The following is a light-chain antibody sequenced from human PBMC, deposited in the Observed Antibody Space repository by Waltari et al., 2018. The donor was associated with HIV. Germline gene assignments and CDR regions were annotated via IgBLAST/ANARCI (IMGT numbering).Light chain of an antibody. Sequence: QSVLTQPPSASGTPGQRVTISCSGGSSNIGSYSVNWYQQLPRTAPQLHIYSNSQRPSAFPDRFSGSKSGTSASLAIIGLQSEDEADYYCTTWDHSLFGHVVFGGGTRLTVV. CDR3: TTWDHSLFGHVV. CDR1: SSNIGSYS. J-gene: IGLJ2*01. V-gene: IGLV1-44*01. CDR2: SNS.